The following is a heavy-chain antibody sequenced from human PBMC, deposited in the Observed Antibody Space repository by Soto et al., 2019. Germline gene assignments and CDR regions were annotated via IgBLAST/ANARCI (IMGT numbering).Heavy chain of an antibody. V-gene: IGHV4-59*01. CDR1: GGSISSYY. CDR3: ARVRTIFGVVTKYYFDY. Sequence: SETLSLTYTVSGGSISSYYWSWIRQPPGKGLEWIGYIYYSGSTNYNPSLKSRVTISVDTSKNQFSLKLSSVTAADTAVYYCARVRTIFGVVTKYYFDYWGQGTLVTVSS. J-gene: IGHJ4*02. CDR2: IYYSGST. D-gene: IGHD3-3*01.